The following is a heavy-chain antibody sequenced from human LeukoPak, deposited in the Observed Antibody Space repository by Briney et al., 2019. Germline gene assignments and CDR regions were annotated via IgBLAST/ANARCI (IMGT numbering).Heavy chain of an antibody. CDR2: INEDGSTT. Sequence: GGSLRLSCAAFGFTFSSNWMHWVRQAPGKGLVWVSRINEDGSTTNYADSVKGRSTIFRDNAKNTLYLQMNSLRAEDTAVYYCVRDLGGRSGHWGQGTLVTVSS. CDR3: VRDLGGRSGH. V-gene: IGHV3-74*01. J-gene: IGHJ4*02. CDR1: GFTFSSNW. D-gene: IGHD1-26*01.